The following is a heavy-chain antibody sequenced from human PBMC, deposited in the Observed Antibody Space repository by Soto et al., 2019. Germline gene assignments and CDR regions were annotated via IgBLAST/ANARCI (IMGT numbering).Heavy chain of an antibody. J-gene: IGHJ6*03. CDR3: AVAAAGYYYYYMDV. Sequence: ASVKVSCKASGYTFTSYDINWVRQATGQRLEWMGWMNPNSGNTGYAQKFQGRVTMTRNTSISTAYMELSSLRSEDTAVYYCAVAAAGYYYYYMDVWGKGTTVTVSS. CDR1: GYTFTSYD. D-gene: IGHD6-13*01. V-gene: IGHV1-8*01. CDR2: MNPNSGNT.